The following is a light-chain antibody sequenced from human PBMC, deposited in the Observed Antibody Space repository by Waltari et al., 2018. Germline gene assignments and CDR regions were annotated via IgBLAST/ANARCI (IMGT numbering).Light chain of an antibody. CDR3: QQYHDWPPWT. J-gene: IGKJ1*01. CDR2: GAS. Sequence: EIVMTQSPATLSVSPGDGATLSCRASQSISSNLAGYQQKPGQAPRLLIYGASTRATGIPARFSGGGSGAEYTLTIRSLQSDDVAVYYCQQYHDWPPWTFGQGTRVEIK. V-gene: IGKV3-15*01. CDR1: QSISSN.